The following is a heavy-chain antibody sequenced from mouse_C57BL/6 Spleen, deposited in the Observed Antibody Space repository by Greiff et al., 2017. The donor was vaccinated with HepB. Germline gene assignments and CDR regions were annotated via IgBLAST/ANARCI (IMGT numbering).Heavy chain of an antibody. V-gene: IGHV1-55*01. J-gene: IGHJ4*01. CDR1: GYTFTSYW. Sequence: QVQLQQPGAELVKPGASVKMSCKASGYTFTSYWITWVKQRPGQGLEWIGDIDPGSGSTNYNEKFKRKATLTVDTSSSPAYMQLSSVTSEDSAVYYCASGAYYYAMDYWGQGTSVTVSS. CDR2: IDPGSGST. CDR3: ASGAYYYAMDY.